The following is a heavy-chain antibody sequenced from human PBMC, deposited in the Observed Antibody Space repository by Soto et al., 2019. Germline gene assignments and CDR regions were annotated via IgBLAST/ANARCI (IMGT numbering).Heavy chain of an antibody. CDR1: GESFSGYY. V-gene: IGHV4-34*12. D-gene: IGHD3-22*01. CDR2: IFHGGGT. J-gene: IGHJ4*02. CDR3: ARPHYDSNTFYAFFDY. Sequence: SETLSLTCAVSGESFSGYYWSWIRQPPGRGLEWIGQIFHGGGTNYSPSLKSRVTISVDTSKNQFSLELSSVTAADTAVYYCARPHYDSNTFYAFFDYWGQGTLVTVSS.